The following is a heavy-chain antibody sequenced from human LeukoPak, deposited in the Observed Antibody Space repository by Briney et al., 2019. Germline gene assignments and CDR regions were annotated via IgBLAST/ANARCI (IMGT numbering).Heavy chain of an antibody. CDR3: ARDGGREALAGTAIDY. Sequence: SGTLSLTCTVSGGSISGYYWSWLRQPPGKGLEWVGYIYYSGSTNFNPSLKSRVTMSMDTSKNHFSLKLSSVTAADTAVYYCARDGGREALAGTAIDYWGQGTLVTVSS. J-gene: IGHJ4*02. CDR1: GGSISGYY. CDR2: IYYSGST. V-gene: IGHV4-59*01. D-gene: IGHD6-19*01.